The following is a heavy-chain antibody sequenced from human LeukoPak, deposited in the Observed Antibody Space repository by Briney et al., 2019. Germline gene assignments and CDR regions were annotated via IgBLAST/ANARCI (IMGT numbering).Heavy chain of an antibody. J-gene: IGHJ5*02. CDR1: GFSLSNTQLG. Sequence: SGPTLVNPTETLTLTCTVSGFSLSNTQLGVSWIRQPPGKALEWLAHIFSNDEKSYSTSLKSRLTISQDTSKSQVVLTMTNMDPVDTATYYCARIPKYSRGLDPWGQGTLVTVSS. CDR3: ARIPKYSRGLDP. CDR2: IFSNDEK. D-gene: IGHD6-13*01. V-gene: IGHV2-26*01.